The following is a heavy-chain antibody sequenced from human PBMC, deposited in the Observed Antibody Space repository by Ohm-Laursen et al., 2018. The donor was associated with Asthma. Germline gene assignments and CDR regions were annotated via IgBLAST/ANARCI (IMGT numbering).Heavy chain of an antibody. CDR1: GGSVSSGSYY. CDR2: IYYSGST. D-gene: IGHD6-6*01. V-gene: IGHV4-61*01. J-gene: IGHJ4*02. Sequence: SDTLSLTCTVSGGSVSSGSYYWSWIRQPPGKGLEWIGYIYYSGSTNYNPSLKSRVTISVDTSKNQFSLKLSSVTAADTAVYYCARAAGWAARRYFDYWGQGTLVTVTS. CDR3: ARAAGWAARRYFDY.